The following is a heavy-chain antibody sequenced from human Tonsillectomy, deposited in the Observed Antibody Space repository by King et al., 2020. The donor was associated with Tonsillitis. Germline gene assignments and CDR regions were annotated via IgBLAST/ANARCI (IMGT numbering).Heavy chain of an antibody. Sequence: VQLVESGGGLVQPGGSLRLSCAASGFTFSSYWMHWVRQAPGKGLVWVSRINSDGSSTSYADSVKGRFTISRENAKNTLYLQMNSLRAEDTAVYYCAIAQFVGTAWCGVDYWGQGTLVTVSS. CDR2: INSDGSST. J-gene: IGHJ4*02. D-gene: IGHD1/OR15-1a*01. V-gene: IGHV3-74*01. CDR3: AIAQFVGTAWCGVDY. CDR1: GFTFSSYW.